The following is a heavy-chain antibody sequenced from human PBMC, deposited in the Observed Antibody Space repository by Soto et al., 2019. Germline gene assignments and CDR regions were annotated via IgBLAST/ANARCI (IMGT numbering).Heavy chain of an antibody. Sequence: XETLSLTCTVSGCSVSSGSYYWSWIRQPPGKGLEWIGYIYYSGSTNYNPSLKSRVTISVDTSKNQFSLKLSSVTAADTAVYYCARGDRGRQLVFDYWGQGTLVTVSS. CDR2: IYYSGST. CDR3: ARGDRGRQLVFDY. J-gene: IGHJ4*02. CDR1: GCSVSSGSYY. V-gene: IGHV4-61*01. D-gene: IGHD6-6*01.